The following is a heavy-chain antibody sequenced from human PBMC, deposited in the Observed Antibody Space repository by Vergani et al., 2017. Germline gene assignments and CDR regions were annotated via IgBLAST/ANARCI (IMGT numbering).Heavy chain of an antibody. D-gene: IGHD3-22*01. CDR3: AREAVHSSGARGSYGMDV. CDR2: LNPSGGST. Sequence: QVQLVQSGAEMKKPGASVKVSCKASGYTFTTYFLHWVRQAPGQGLEWMGILNPSGGSTNYAPKFQGRVTMSRDTSTSTVYMELSSLRSEDTAVYYCAREAVHSSGARGSYGMDVWGQGTTVTVSS. J-gene: IGHJ6*02. CDR1: GYTFTTYF. V-gene: IGHV1-46*03.